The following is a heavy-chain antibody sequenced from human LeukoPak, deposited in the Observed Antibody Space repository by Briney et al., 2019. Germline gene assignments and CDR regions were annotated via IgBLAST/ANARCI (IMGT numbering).Heavy chain of an antibody. CDR2: ISGSGGST. CDR3: AKSDYDILTGYYRGVDY. J-gene: IGHJ4*02. V-gene: IGHV3-23*01. CDR1: GFIFSSYG. D-gene: IGHD3-9*01. Sequence: PGGSLRLSCAASGFIFSSYGMSWVRQAPGKGLEWVSAISGSGGSTYYADSVKGRFTISRDNSKNTLYLQMNSLRAEDTAVYYCAKSDYDILTGYYRGVDYWGQGTLVTVSS.